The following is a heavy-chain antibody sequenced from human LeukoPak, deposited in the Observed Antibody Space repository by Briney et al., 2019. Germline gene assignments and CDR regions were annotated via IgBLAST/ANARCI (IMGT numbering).Heavy chain of an antibody. D-gene: IGHD3-22*01. Sequence: GGSLRLSCAASGFTFSSYWMSWVRQAPGKGLEWVANIKQDGSEKYYVDSVKGRFTISRDNAKNSLYLQMNSLRAEDTAVYYCARDWYYYDSSGDYLLSWGQGTLVTVSS. CDR2: IKQDGSEK. CDR1: GFTFSSYW. CDR3: ARDWYYYDSSGDYLLS. J-gene: IGHJ5*02. V-gene: IGHV3-7*01.